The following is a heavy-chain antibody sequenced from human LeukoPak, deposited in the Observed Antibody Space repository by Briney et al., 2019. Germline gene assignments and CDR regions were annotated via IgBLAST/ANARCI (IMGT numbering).Heavy chain of an antibody. D-gene: IGHD3-22*01. J-gene: IGHJ1*01. CDR2: ISSNGGST. CDR3: VKGDYYDSGGYYYEYFQH. V-gene: IGHV3-64D*06. Sequence: GGSLRLSCSASGFTFSSYAMHWVRQAPGKGLEYVSAISSNGGSTYYADSVKGRFTISRDNSKNTLYLQMSSLRAEDTAVYYCVKGDYYDSGGYYYEYFQHWGQGTLVTVSS. CDR1: GFTFSSYA.